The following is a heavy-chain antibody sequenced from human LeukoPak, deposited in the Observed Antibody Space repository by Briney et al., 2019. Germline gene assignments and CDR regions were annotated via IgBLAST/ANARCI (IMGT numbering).Heavy chain of an antibody. Sequence: GASVKVSCKASGYTFTSYGISWVRQAPGQGLEWMGRIIPILGIANYAQKFQGRVTITADKSTSTAYMELSSLRSEDTAVYYCARDNGIFGDYYGMDVWGQGTTVTVSS. CDR2: IIPILGIA. CDR1: GYTFTSYG. V-gene: IGHV1-69*04. J-gene: IGHJ6*02. D-gene: IGHD3-3*02. CDR3: ARDNGIFGDYYGMDV.